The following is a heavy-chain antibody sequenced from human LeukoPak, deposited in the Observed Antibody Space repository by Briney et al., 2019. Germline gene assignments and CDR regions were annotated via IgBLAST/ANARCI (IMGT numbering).Heavy chain of an antibody. CDR2: IDPGDCDT. Sequence: GESLKISCKRSGYSLISYWSGWVGQMPGKGLKWMGIIDPGDCDTRYSPSFQGQVNSSADKSISTAYLQWSRLKDSDTAKYYCASSRLGMFYYFYYGMDVWGQGTTVTVSS. CDR3: ASSRLGMFYYFYYGMDV. D-gene: IGHD7-27*01. V-gene: IGHV5-51*01. J-gene: IGHJ6*02. CDR1: GYSLISYW.